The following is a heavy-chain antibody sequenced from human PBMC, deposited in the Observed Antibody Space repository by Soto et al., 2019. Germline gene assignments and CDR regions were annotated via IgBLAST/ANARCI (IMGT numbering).Heavy chain of an antibody. J-gene: IGHJ6*02. CDR2: ISSSSSYT. V-gene: IGHV3-11*05. CDR3: AREGNWNDLLFYGMDV. Sequence: QVQLVESGGGLVKPGGSLRLSCAASGFTFSDYYMSWIRQAPGKGLEWVSYISSSSSYTNYADSVKGRFTISRDNAKNSLYRQMNSLRAEDTAVYYCAREGNWNDLLFYGMDVWGQGTTVTVSS. D-gene: IGHD1-20*01. CDR1: GFTFSDYY.